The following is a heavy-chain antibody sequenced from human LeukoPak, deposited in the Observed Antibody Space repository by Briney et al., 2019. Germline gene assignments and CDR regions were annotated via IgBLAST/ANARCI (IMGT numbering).Heavy chain of an antibody. Sequence: SETLSLTCTVSGGSISSYYWGWIRQPPGKGLEWIGSIYHSGSTYYNPSLKSRVTISVDTSKNQFSLKLSSVTAADTAVYYCAREGRYCSGGSCYSPFDYWGQGTLVTVSS. V-gene: IGHV4-38-2*02. J-gene: IGHJ4*02. CDR3: AREGRYCSGGSCYSPFDY. CDR1: GGSISSYY. CDR2: IYHSGST. D-gene: IGHD2-15*01.